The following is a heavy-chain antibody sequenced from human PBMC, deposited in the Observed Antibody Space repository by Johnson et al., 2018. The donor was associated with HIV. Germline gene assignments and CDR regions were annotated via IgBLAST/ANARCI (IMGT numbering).Heavy chain of an antibody. CDR1: GFTFDDYA. J-gene: IGHJ3*01. Sequence: VQLVESGGGLVQPGRSLRLSCAASGFTFDDYAMHWVRQAPGKGLEWVSGISWNSGSIGYADSVKGRFTIARDNAKNTLYLQMQSLRAEDTAVYYCARTSCSGARCLGYDPFDVWGQGTLVTVSS. D-gene: IGHD2-15*01. CDR3: ARTSCSGARCLGYDPFDV. V-gene: IGHV3-9*01. CDR2: ISWNSGSI.